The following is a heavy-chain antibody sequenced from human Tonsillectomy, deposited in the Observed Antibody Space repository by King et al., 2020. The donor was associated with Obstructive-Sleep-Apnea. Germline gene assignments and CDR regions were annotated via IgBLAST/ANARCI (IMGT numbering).Heavy chain of an antibody. CDR1: GFTFSSYG. Sequence: VQLVESGGGVVQPGRSLRLSCAASGFTFSSYGMHWVRQAPGKGLEWVAVIWYDGSNKYYADSVKGRFTISRDNSKNTLYLQMNSLRAEDTAVYYCARDSGPYYDSSGYYLLDYWGQGTLVTVSS. D-gene: IGHD3-22*01. CDR2: IWYDGSNK. CDR3: ARDSGPYYDSSGYYLLDY. V-gene: IGHV3-33*01. J-gene: IGHJ4*02.